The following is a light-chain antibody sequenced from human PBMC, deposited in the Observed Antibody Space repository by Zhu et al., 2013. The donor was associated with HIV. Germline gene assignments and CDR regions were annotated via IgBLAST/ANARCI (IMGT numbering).Light chain of an antibody. CDR3: SSYTSSSTVV. V-gene: IGLV2-14*01. CDR1: SSDVGGYNY. CDR2: DVS. Sequence: QSALTQPASVSGSPGQSITISCTGTSSDVGGYNYVSWYQQYPGKAPKLIIYDVSNRPSGVSNRFSGSKSGKTASLTISGLQAEDEADYYCSSYTSSSTVVFGGGTKLTVL. J-gene: IGLJ2*01.